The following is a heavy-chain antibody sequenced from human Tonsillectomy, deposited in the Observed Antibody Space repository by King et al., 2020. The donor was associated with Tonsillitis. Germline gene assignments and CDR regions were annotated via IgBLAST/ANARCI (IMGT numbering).Heavy chain of an antibody. Sequence: LQLQESGPGLVKPSETLSLTCTVSGGSFSSSSYYWGWIRQPPGKGLEWIVSIYYTGNTYYNPSLKSRVTISVDTSKNQFSLRESSVTPADTAVHYCAGREGPFDYWGQGTLVTVSS. V-gene: IGHV4-39*01. CDR2: IYYTGNT. CDR3: AGREGPFDY. CDR1: GGSFSSSSYY. J-gene: IGHJ4*02. D-gene: IGHD1-26*01.